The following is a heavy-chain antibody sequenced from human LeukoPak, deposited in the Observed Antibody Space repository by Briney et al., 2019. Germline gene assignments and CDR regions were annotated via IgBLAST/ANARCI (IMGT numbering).Heavy chain of an antibody. V-gene: IGHV3-43*02. CDR1: GFTFDDYA. CDR2: ISGDGGST. J-gene: IGHJ6*03. CDR3: AKEWEGAAGYYMDV. D-gene: IGHD1-26*01. Sequence: GGSLRLSCAASGFTFDDYAMHWVRQAPGKGLEWVSRISGDGGSTYYADSVKGRFTISRDNSKNSLYLQMNSLRTEDTALYYCAKEWEGAAGYYMDVWGKGTTVTVSS.